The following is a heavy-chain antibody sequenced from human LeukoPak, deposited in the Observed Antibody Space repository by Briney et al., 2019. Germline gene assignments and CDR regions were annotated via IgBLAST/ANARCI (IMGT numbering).Heavy chain of an antibody. CDR1: GFTFRSYS. D-gene: IGHD3-10*01. V-gene: IGHV3-74*01. CDR3: ASMVRGVTYFDY. Sequence: GGSLRLSCAASGFTFRSYSMNWVRQAPGKGLVWVSRINSDGSSTSYADSVKGRFTISRDNAKNTLYLQMSSLRAEDTAVYYCASMVRGVTYFDYWGQGTLVTVSS. J-gene: IGHJ4*02. CDR2: INSDGSST.